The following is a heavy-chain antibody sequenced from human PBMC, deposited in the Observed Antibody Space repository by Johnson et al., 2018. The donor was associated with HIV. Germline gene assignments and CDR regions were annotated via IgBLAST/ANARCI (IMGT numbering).Heavy chain of an antibody. CDR1: GFTVSNAW. CDR2: IKSKTDGGTT. J-gene: IGHJ3*02. CDR3: TNPDTAMATGAFDI. V-gene: IGHV3-15*01. Sequence: VQLVESGGGLVQPGGSLRLSCAASGFTVSNAWMNWVRQAPGKGLEWVGRIKSKTDGGTTDYAAPVKGRFTISRDDSKNTLYLQMNSLKTEDTAVYYCTNPDTAMATGAFDIWGQGTMVTVSS. D-gene: IGHD5-18*01.